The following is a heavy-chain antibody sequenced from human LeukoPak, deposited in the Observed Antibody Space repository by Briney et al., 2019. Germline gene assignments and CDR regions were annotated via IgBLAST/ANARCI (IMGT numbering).Heavy chain of an antibody. Sequence: SVKVSCKASGYTFTKYNMHWVRQAPGQGLEWMGGIIPIFGTANYAQKFQGRVTITADESTSTAYMELSSLRSEDTAVYYCARDTGYSSGWYPSRYYYYYGMDVWGQGTTVTVSS. CDR1: GYTFTKYN. V-gene: IGHV1-69*13. CDR2: IIPIFGTA. J-gene: IGHJ6*02. CDR3: ARDTGYSSGWYPSRYYYYYGMDV. D-gene: IGHD6-19*01.